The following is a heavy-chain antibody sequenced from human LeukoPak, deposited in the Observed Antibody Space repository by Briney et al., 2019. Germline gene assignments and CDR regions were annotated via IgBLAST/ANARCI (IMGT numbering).Heavy chain of an antibody. Sequence: PGGSLRLSCAASGFTFDDYVMHWVRQAPGKGLEWVSSIGWNKDKILYADSLKGRFTISRDNARRSLFLQMDSLRAEDTALYYCAKELEDILTGHIGVGDAFDIWGQGTMVTVSS. CDR1: GFTFDDYV. CDR3: AKELEDILTGHIGVGDAFDI. J-gene: IGHJ3*02. V-gene: IGHV3-9*01. D-gene: IGHD3-9*01. CDR2: IGWNKDKI.